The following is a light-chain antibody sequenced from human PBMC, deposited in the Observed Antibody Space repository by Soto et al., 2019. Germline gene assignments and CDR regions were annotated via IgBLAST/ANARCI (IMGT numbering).Light chain of an antibody. CDR2: GAY. Sequence: ETVMTQSPGTLSVSPGERATLSCRARQSVNSALDWYQAKVGQPPKLLIYGAYTRATGIPARFSGSGSGTEFTLTISSLQSEDSGIYYCQQYNNWPTFGQGTKVEV. J-gene: IGKJ1*01. CDR3: QQYNNWPT. CDR1: QSVNSA. V-gene: IGKV3-15*01.